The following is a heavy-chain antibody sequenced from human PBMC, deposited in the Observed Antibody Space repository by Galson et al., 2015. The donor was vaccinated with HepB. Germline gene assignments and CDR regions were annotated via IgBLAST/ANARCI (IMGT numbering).Heavy chain of an antibody. CDR3: ARDPRGGNSVFGLDY. CDR1: GGTFSSYT. CDR2: IIPILGIA. D-gene: IGHD4-23*01. V-gene: IGHV1-69*04. Sequence: SVKVSCKASGGTFSSYTISWVRQAPGQGLEWMGRIIPILGIANYAQKFQGRVTITADKSTSTAYMELSSLRSEDTAVYYCARDPRGGNSVFGLDYWGQGTLVTVSS. J-gene: IGHJ4*02.